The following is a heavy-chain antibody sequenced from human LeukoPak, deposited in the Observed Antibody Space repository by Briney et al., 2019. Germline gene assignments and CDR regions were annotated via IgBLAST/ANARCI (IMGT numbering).Heavy chain of an antibody. J-gene: IGHJ6*02. Sequence: ASVKVSCKASGYTFTSYDINWVRQATGQGLEWMGWMNPNSGNTGYAQKFQGRVTMTRNTSISTAYMELSSLRSEDTAVYYCARGVVRGVISRDNGMDVWGQGTTVTVSS. D-gene: IGHD3-10*01. CDR1: GYTFTSYD. V-gene: IGHV1-8*01. CDR3: ARGVVRGVISRDNGMDV. CDR2: MNPNSGNT.